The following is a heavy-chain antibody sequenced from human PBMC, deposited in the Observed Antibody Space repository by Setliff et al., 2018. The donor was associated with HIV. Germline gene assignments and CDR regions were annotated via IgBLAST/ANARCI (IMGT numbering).Heavy chain of an antibody. J-gene: IGHJ3*02. CDR3: GTYPPNWNYGAAAFDI. V-gene: IGHV1-2*02. D-gene: IGHD1-7*01. CDR1: GYKFTGYY. Sequence: ASVKVSCKASGYKFTGYYLQWVRQAPGQGLEWMAWINPNSADTRIAQKFEGRVTMTWVTSLTTAYMELSSLRSDDTALYYCGTYPPNWNYGAAAFDIWGQGTLVTVSS. CDR2: INPNSADT.